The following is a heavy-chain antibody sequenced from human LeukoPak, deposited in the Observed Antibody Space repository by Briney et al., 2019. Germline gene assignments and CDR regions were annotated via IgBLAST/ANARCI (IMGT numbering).Heavy chain of an antibody. J-gene: IGHJ4*02. V-gene: IGHV4-31*03. Sequence: SETLSLTCTVSGGSISSGGYSWSWIRQHPGKGLEWIGYIYYSGSTYYNPSLKSRVTISVDTSKNQFSLKLSSVTAADTAVYYWAGGGFKFFNYGGKGPWVTVP. D-gene: IGHD3-10*01. CDR1: GGSISSGGYS. CDR2: IYYSGST. CDR3: AGGGFKFFNY.